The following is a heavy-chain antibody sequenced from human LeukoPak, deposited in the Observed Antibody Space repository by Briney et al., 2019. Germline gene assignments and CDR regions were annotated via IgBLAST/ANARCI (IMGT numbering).Heavy chain of an antibody. CDR1: GGSISSGSYY. Sequence: PSETLSLTCTVSGGSISSGSYYWSWIRQPAGKGLEWIGRIYTSGSTNYNPSLKSRVTISVGTSKNQFSLKLSSVTAADTAVYYCARVGSSLNWFDPWGQGTLVTVSS. J-gene: IGHJ5*02. CDR3: ARVGSSLNWFDP. V-gene: IGHV4-61*02. D-gene: IGHD2-15*01. CDR2: IYTSGST.